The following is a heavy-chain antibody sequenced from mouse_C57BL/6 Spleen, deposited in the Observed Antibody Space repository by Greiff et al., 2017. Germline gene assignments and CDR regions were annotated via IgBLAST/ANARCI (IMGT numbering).Heavy chain of an antibody. CDR1: GFTFSDYG. J-gene: IGHJ4*01. V-gene: IGHV5-17*01. CDR2: ISSGSSTI. Sequence: EVKLVESGGGLVKPGGSLKLSCAASGFTFSDYGMHWVRQAPETGLEWVAYISSGSSTIYYADTVKGRFTISRDNAKNTLFLQMTSLRSEDTAMYYCARPDYNWGSMDYWGPGTSVTGSS. CDR3: ARPDYNWGSMDY. D-gene: IGHD2-4*01.